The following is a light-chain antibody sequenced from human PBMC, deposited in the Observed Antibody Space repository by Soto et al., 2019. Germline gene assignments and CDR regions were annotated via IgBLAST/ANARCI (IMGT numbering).Light chain of an antibody. J-gene: IGLJ1*01. CDR3: CSFAGTNTFV. CDR2: EAT. V-gene: IGLV2-23*01. Sequence: QSVLAQPAAVSGSPGQSRTISCTGTSSDVGSHNVVSWYQHHPGKAPKLIIYEATKWPSGVSTRFSGSKSGNTASLTISGLQAEDEADYYCCSFAGTNTFVFGTGTKVTVL. CDR1: SSDVGSHNV.